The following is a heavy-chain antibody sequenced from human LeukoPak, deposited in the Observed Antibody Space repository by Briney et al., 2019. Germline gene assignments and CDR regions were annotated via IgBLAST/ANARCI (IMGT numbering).Heavy chain of an antibody. J-gene: IGHJ4*02. CDR1: GGSISINSYY. D-gene: IGHD2/OR15-2a*01. V-gene: IGHV4-39*01. CDR3: ARQSSPFYFVDY. Sequence: SETLSLTCSVSGGSISINSYYWDWIRQPPGKALEWLGSLYFRGNTYYNPSLKSRVSISVDTSKNQFSLRLNSVTAADTAVYFCARQSSPFYFVDYWGQGIPVTVSS. CDR2: LYFRGNT.